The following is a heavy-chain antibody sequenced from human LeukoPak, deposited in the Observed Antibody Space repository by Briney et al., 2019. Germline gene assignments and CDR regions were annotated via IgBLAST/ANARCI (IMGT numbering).Heavy chain of an antibody. CDR3: ARDDCGDTCYPGGY. CDR2: TKAGNGDT. Sequence: ASVKVSCKASGYIFTKYVAHWVRQAPGQRPEWMGWTKAGNGDTKYSQNFQDRLTITRDTSASTVYMELSSLTSEDTALYYCARDDCGDTCYPGGYWGQGTLVTVSS. J-gene: IGHJ4*02. D-gene: IGHD2-21*01. CDR1: GYIFTKYV. V-gene: IGHV1-3*01.